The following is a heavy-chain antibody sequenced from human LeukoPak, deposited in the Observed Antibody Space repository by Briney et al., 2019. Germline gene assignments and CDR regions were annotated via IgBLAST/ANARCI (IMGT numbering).Heavy chain of an antibody. CDR3: ARSGAAWGGYPPHASDI. J-gene: IGHJ3*02. CDR2: INHSGST. V-gene: IGHV4-34*01. D-gene: IGHD3-3*01. CDR1: GGSFSGYY. Sequence: SETLSLTCAVYGGSFSGYYWSWIRQPPGMGLEWIGEINHSGSTNYNPSLKSRVTISVNTSKNQFSLRLNSVTAADTAVYYCARSGAAWGGYPPHASDIWGQGTMVTVSS.